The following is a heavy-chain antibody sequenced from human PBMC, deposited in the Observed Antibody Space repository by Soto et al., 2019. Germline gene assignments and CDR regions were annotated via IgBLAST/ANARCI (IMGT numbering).Heavy chain of an antibody. Sequence: ASVKVSCKASGYTFTNYGISWVRQAPGQGLEWMGWIAAYNGKTNYAQKFQDRVTITTDKSTSTAYMELSSLRSEDTAVYYCAKLPGYSGSIDYWGQGTLVTVSS. J-gene: IGHJ4*02. D-gene: IGHD5-12*01. CDR2: IAAYNGKT. CDR3: AKLPGYSGSIDY. CDR1: GYTFTNYG. V-gene: IGHV1-18*01.